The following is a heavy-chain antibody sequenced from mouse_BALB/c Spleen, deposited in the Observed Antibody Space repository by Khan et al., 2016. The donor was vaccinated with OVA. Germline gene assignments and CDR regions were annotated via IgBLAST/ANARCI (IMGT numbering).Heavy chain of an antibody. CDR3: TGGAGGSRVAY. Sequence: QVQLQQSGAELVRPGVSVKISCKGSGYTFTDFTIHWVKQSHALSLEWIGVISTYYGDVTYNQKFKGKATMTVDKSSSTTYMELARLTSEDSAIYYCTGGAGGSRVAYWGQGTLVTVSA. D-gene: IGHD1-1*01. J-gene: IGHJ3*01. V-gene: IGHV1S137*01. CDR1: GYTFTDFT. CDR2: ISTYYGDV.